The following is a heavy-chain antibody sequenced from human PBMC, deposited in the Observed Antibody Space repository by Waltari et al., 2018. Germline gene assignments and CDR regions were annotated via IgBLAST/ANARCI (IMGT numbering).Heavy chain of an antibody. D-gene: IGHD5-18*01. CDR2: INPNSGGT. CDR3: ARGRQVGYSYGASYYMDV. Sequence: QVQLVQSGAEVKKPGASVKVSCKASGYTFTGYYMHWVRQAPGTGLEWMGRINPNSGGTNYAQKFQGRVTMTRDTSISTAYMELSRLRSDDTAVYYCARGRQVGYSYGASYYMDVWGKGTTVTVSS. CDR1: GYTFTGYY. V-gene: IGHV1-2*06. J-gene: IGHJ6*03.